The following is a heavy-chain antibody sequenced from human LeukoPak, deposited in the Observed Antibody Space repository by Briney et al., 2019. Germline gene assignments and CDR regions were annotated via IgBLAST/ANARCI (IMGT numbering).Heavy chain of an antibody. J-gene: IGHJ5*02. Sequence: ASVKVSCKASGYTFTSYGISWVRQAPGQGLEWMGWINAYNGNTNYAQKLRGRVTMTTDTSTSTAYMELRSLRSDDTAVYYCARVQGEQWLVRRTHWFDPWGQGTLVTVSS. CDR3: ARVQGEQWLVRRTHWFDP. CDR2: INAYNGNT. CDR1: GYTFTSYG. V-gene: IGHV1-18*01. D-gene: IGHD6-19*01.